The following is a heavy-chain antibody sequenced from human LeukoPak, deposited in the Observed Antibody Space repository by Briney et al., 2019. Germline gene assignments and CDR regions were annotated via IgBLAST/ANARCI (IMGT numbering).Heavy chain of an antibody. Sequence: GGSLRLSCAASGFTFSSYAMSWVRQAPGKGLEWVSAISGSGGSTYYPGSVKGRFTISRENAKNSLYLQMNSLRAGDTAVYYCARDGGWGELDAFDIWGQGTMVTVSS. J-gene: IGHJ3*02. CDR3: ARDGGWGELDAFDI. D-gene: IGHD1-7*01. CDR2: ISGSGGST. V-gene: IGHV3-23*01. CDR1: GFTFSSYA.